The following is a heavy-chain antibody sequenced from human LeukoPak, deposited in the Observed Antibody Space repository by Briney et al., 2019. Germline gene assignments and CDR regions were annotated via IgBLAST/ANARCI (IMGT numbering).Heavy chain of an antibody. CDR2: IYYSGST. J-gene: IGHJ6*03. CDR1: GGSFSGYY. Sequence: PSETLSLTCAVYGGSFSGYYWSWIRQPPGKGLEWIGSIYYSGSTYYNPSLKSRVTISVDTSKNQFSLKLSSVTAADTAVYYCARALELYYYYMDVWGKGTTVTVSS. D-gene: IGHD1-7*01. CDR3: ARALELYYYYMDV. V-gene: IGHV4-34*01.